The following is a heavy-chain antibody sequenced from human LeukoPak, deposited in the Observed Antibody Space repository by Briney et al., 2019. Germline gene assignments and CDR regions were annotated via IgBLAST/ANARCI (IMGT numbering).Heavy chain of an antibody. J-gene: IGHJ4*02. CDR3: ARGSETGITDY. D-gene: IGHD1-1*01. CDR2: IYYSGST. Sequence: SETLSLTCTVSGRSISSYYWSWIRQPPGKGLEWIGYIYYSGSTNYNPPLKSRVTISVDTSKNQFSLKLSSVTAADTAVYYCARGSETGITDYWGQGTLVTVSS. V-gene: IGHV4-59*01. CDR1: GRSISSYY.